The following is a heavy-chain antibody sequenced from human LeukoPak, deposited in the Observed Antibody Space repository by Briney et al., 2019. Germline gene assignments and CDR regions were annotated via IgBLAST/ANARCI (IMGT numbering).Heavy chain of an antibody. Sequence: SETLSLTCTVSGGSISSYYWSWIRQPPGKGLEWIGYIYYSGSTNYNPSLKSRVTISVDTSKNQFSLKLSSVTAADTAVYYCARGQYYDILTGYHYFDYWGQGTLVTVSS. CDR1: GGSISSYY. J-gene: IGHJ4*02. D-gene: IGHD3-9*01. CDR3: ARGQYYDILTGYHYFDY. V-gene: IGHV4-59*01. CDR2: IYYSGST.